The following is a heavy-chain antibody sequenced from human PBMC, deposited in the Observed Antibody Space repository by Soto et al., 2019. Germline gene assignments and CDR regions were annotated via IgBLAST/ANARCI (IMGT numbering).Heavy chain of an antibody. V-gene: IGHV4-31*11. D-gene: IGHD3-16*01. CDR2: IDNRGTT. J-gene: IGHJ4*02. CDR1: GDSISSADSY. Sequence: QVQLQETGPGLVKPSQTLSLTCAVSGDSISSADSYWTWVRLHPGKGLEWIGNIDNRGTTRYTPSLRSRLTITGDTSRNTFSLRLISVTSADTAGYYCARSYYDYSRGYSFDYWGQGTLVTVSS. CDR3: ARSYYDYSRGYSFDY.